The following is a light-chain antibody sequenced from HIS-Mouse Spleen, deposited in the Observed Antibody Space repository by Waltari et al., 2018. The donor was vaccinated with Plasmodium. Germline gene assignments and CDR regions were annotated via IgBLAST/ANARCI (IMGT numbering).Light chain of an antibody. Sequence: SYELPQPPSLSVSPGQTARITYSGDALPKKYAHWYPQKSGQAPMLVIYEDSKRPSGIPERFSGSSSGTMATLTISGAQVEDEADYYCYSTDSSGNHRVFGGGTKLTVL. CDR2: EDS. CDR3: YSTDSSGNHRV. CDR1: ALPKKY. V-gene: IGLV3-10*01. J-gene: IGLJ2*01.